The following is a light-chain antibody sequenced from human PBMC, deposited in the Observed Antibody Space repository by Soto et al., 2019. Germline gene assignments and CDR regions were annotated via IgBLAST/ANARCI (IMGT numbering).Light chain of an antibody. CDR3: CSYAGNFIWV. V-gene: IGLV2-11*01. CDR1: SSDVGAYNY. CDR2: DVS. J-gene: IGLJ3*02. Sequence: QSALTQPRSVSGYPGQSVTISCSGTSSDVGAYNYVSWYQQHPGKAPKLMIYDVSARPSGVPDRFSGSKSGNTASLTISGLQAEDETDYYCCSYAGNFIWVFGGGTKLTVL.